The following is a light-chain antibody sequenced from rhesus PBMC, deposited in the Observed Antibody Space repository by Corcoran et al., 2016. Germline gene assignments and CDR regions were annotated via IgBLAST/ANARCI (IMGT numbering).Light chain of an antibody. CDR1: QGFSND. CDR3: QHYDSISRT. Sequence: DIQMTQSPSSLSASVGDRITISCRASQGFSNDLAWDQQKPGETPRLLIYEASSLQSGIPSRSSGSGSGPDFTLTLSSLQSEDVATYYCQHYDSISRTFGQGTKVEIK. CDR2: EAS. J-gene: IGKJ1*01. V-gene: IGKV1-25*01.